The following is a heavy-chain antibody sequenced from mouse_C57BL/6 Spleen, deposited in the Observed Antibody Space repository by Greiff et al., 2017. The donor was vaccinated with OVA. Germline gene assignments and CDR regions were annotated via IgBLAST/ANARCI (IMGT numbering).Heavy chain of an antibody. CDR3: TRGANWDVGFAY. D-gene: IGHD4-1*01. Sequence: VHLVESGEGLVKPGGSLKLSCAASGFTFSSYAMSWVRQTPEKSLEWVAYISSGGDYIYYADTVKGRFTISRDNARNTLYLQMSSLKSEDTAMYYCTRGANWDVGFAYWGQGTLVTVSA. CDR1: GFTFSSYA. CDR2: ISSGGDYI. V-gene: IGHV5-9-1*02. J-gene: IGHJ3*01.